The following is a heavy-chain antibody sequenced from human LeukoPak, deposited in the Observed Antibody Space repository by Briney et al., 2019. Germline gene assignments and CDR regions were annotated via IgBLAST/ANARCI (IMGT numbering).Heavy chain of an antibody. CDR1: GFTFSSYG. CDR2: ISYDGSAK. D-gene: IGHD2-15*01. CDR3: AKPQYCTGGRCSHYFDY. J-gene: IGHJ4*02. Sequence: GGSLRLSCAASGFTFSSYGMHWVRQAPGKGLEWVALISYDGSAKYYADSVKGRFTISGDNSKNTLYLQTNSLRADDTAVYYCAKPQYCTGGRCSHYFDYWGQGSQVTASS. V-gene: IGHV3-30*18.